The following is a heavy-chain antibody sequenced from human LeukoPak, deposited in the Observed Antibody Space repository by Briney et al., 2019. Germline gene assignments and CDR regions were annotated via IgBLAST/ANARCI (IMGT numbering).Heavy chain of an antibody. Sequence: SETLSLTCGVYGGSFSGYYWSWIRQPPGKGLEWIGEINQSGGTNYNPSLKSRVTISVDRSKNRFSLRLSSVTAADTAVYYCARRSSGWLDYWGQGILVTVSS. CDR1: GGSFSGYY. V-gene: IGHV4-34*01. CDR2: INQSGGT. CDR3: ARRSSGWLDY. J-gene: IGHJ4*02. D-gene: IGHD6-19*01.